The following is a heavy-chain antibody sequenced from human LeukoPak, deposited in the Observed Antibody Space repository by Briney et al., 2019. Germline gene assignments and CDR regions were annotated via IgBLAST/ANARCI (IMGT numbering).Heavy chain of an antibody. D-gene: IGHD4-17*01. CDR3: ARAQTYGDSRLLLDY. V-gene: IGHV3-20*04. J-gene: IGHJ4*02. CDR2: INWNGGST. CDR1: GFTVRSSY. Sequence: PGGSLRLSCAASGFTVRSSYMSWVRQAPGKGLEWVSGINWNGGSTGYADSVEGRFTISRDNAKNSQYLQMNSLRVEDTALYYCARAQTYGDSRLLLDYWGQGTLVTVSS.